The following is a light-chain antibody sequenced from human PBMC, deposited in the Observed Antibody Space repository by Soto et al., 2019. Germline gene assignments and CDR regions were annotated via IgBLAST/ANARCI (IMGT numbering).Light chain of an antibody. CDR1: QTVSSY. Sequence: ENVLTQSPGTLSLSPGERATLSCRASQTVSSYLTWYQQRPGQAPRLLIYGASKRATGIPDRFSGSGSGTDFTLTISTLEPEDFALYYCQQYGTSPITFAQGTRLEIK. CDR3: QQYGTSPIT. J-gene: IGKJ5*01. CDR2: GAS. V-gene: IGKV3-20*01.